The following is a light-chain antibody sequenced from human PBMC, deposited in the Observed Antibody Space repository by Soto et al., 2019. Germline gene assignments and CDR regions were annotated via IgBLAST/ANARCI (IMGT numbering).Light chain of an antibody. Sequence: QSVLTQPPSASGTPGQRVTISCSGSSSNIGTNNVHWFQQFPGTAPNLLIYRNNRRPSGVPDRFSGSKSGTSASLAISGLRSEVEADYYCAAWDDSLSAWVFGGGTKVTVL. CDR2: RNN. J-gene: IGLJ3*02. V-gene: IGLV1-47*01. CDR3: AAWDDSLSAWV. CDR1: SSNIGTNN.